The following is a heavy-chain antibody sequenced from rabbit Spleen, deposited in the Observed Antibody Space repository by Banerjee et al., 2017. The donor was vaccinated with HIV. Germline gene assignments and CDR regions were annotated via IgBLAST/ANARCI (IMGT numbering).Heavy chain of an antibody. Sequence: QSLEESGGDLVKPGASLTLTCTASGFSFSSGYRMCWVRQAPAKGLEWIACIDVGDGSTYYASWAKGRFTISKTSSTTVTLQMTSLTAADTAAYFCARDPDYLLWDGLWGPGTLVTVS. V-gene: IGHV1S40*01. CDR2: IDVGDGST. J-gene: IGHJ4*01. CDR1: GFSFSSGYR. CDR3: ARDPDYLLWDGL. D-gene: IGHD7-1*01.